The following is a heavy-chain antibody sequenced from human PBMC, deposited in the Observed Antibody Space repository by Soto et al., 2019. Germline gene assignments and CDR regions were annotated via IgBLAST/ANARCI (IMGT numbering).Heavy chain of an antibody. V-gene: IGHV1-46*01. CDR1: GYTFTSYY. CDR2: INPSGGST. D-gene: IGHD6-13*01. Sequence: GASVKVSCKASGYTFTSYYMHWVRQAPGQGLEWMGIINPSGGSTSYAQKFQGRVTMTRDTSTSTVYMELSSLRSEDTAVYYCASPIAAAGIADGMDVWGQGATVTVSS. J-gene: IGHJ6*02. CDR3: ASPIAAAGIADGMDV.